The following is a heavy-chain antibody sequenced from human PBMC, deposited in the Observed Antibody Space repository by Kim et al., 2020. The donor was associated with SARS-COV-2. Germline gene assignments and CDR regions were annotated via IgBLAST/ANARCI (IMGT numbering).Heavy chain of an antibody. CDR1: GYTFTSYD. D-gene: IGHD3-10*01. V-gene: IGHV1-8*01. CDR3: ARGGPYYYGSGRYNWFDP. Sequence: ASVKVSCKASGYTFTSYDINWVRQATGQGLEWMGWMNPNSGNTGYAQKFQGRVTMTRNTSISTAYMELSSLRSEDTAVYYCARGGPYYYGSGRYNWFDPWGQGTLVTVSS. J-gene: IGHJ5*02. CDR2: MNPNSGNT.